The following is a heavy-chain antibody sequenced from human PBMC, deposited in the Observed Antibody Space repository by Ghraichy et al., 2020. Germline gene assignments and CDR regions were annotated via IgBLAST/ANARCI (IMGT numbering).Heavy chain of an antibody. CDR1: GYTFTSYG. Sequence: ASVKVSCKASGYTFTSYGISWVRQAPGQGLEWMGWISAYNGNTNYAQKLQGRVTMTTDTSTSTAYMELRSLRSDDTAVYYCARVGSDDFWSGYYLRFYYYGMDVWGQGTTVTVSS. CDR2: ISAYNGNT. D-gene: IGHD3-3*01. V-gene: IGHV1-18*01. J-gene: IGHJ6*02. CDR3: ARVGSDDFWSGYYLRFYYYGMDV.